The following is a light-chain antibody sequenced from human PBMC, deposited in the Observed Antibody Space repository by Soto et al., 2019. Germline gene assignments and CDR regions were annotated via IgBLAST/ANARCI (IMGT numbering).Light chain of an antibody. CDR1: QSISRY. CDR3: QQTYNTPIT. J-gene: IGKJ5*01. CDR2: AAS. Sequence: IQMTQAPSSLSASVGDRITITCRASQSISRYLNWYQQKPGRAPNLLISAASSLQSGVPSRFSGSGFGTDFTLTINSLQPEDFATYYCQQTYNTPITFGQGTRLEIK. V-gene: IGKV1-39*01.